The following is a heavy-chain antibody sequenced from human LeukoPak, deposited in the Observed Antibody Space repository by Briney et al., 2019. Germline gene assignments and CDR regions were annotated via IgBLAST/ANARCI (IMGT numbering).Heavy chain of an antibody. Sequence: PGGSLRLSCAASGFTFSNYWMSWVRQAPGMGLEWVANIKQDGSDNYYVDSVKGRFTISRDNAKNSLFLQMNSLRPEDTAVYYCARAASYYSGSGIRYYWFDPWGQGTLVTVSS. CDR2: IKQDGSDN. D-gene: IGHD3-10*01. CDR3: ARAASYYSGSGIRYYWFDP. J-gene: IGHJ5*02. V-gene: IGHV3-7*04. CDR1: GFTFSNYW.